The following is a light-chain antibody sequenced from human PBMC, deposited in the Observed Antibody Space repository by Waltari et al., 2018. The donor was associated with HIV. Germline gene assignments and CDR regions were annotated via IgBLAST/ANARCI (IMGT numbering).Light chain of an antibody. CDR3: ATWDDTLNGYV. CDR2: SSN. J-gene: IGLJ1*01. Sequence: QSMLTQPPSASGTPGQRVTISCSGRSSNIGSNIVNWYQLLPGTAPKLLIYSSNQRPPGVPDRISGSKSGTSASLAISGLQSEDEADYYCATWDDTLNGYVFGTGTKVTVL. V-gene: IGLV1-44*01. CDR1: SSNIGSNI.